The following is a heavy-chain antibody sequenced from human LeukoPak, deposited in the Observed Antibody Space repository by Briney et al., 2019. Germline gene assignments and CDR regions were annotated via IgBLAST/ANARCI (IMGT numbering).Heavy chain of an antibody. V-gene: IGHV3-43D*03. Sequence: GGSLRLSCAASGFTFDDYAMHWVRQAPGKGLEWVSLISWDGGSTYYADSVKGRFTISRDNSKNSLYLQMNSLRAEDTALYYCAKEMQPGGYYYYYMDVWGKGTTVTVSS. CDR2: ISWDGGST. CDR3: AKEMQPGGYYYYYMDV. D-gene: IGHD1-14*01. CDR1: GFTFDDYA. J-gene: IGHJ6*03.